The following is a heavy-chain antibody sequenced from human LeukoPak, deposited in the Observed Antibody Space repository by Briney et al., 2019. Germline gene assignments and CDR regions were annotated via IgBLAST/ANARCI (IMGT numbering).Heavy chain of an antibody. CDR3: ARGCSSTSCYAGSGDY. Sequence: ASVKVSCKASGYTFTGYYMHWLRQAPGQGLEWMGWISAYNGNTNYAQKLQGRVTMTTDTSTSTAYMELRSLRSDDTAVYYCARGCSSTSCYAGSGDYWGQGTLVTVSS. CDR1: GYTFTGYY. D-gene: IGHD2-2*01. V-gene: IGHV1-18*04. CDR2: ISAYNGNT. J-gene: IGHJ4*02.